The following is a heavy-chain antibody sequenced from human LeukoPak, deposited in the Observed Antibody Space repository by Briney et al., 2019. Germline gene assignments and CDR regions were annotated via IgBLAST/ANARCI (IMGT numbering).Heavy chain of an antibody. D-gene: IGHD6-13*01. Sequence: GGSLRLSCVASGFTFSSCAMSWVRQAPGRGLEWVSGISGSGGSTYYADSVKGRFTISRDNSKNTLYLQMNSLRAEDTAVYYCARDSSSWYGYYYYYYMDVWGKGTTVTVSS. CDR1: GFTFSSCA. CDR3: ARDSSSWYGYYYYYYMDV. CDR2: ISGSGGST. J-gene: IGHJ6*03. V-gene: IGHV3-23*01.